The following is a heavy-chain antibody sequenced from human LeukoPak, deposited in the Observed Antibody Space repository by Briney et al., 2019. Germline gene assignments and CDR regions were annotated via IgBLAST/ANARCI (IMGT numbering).Heavy chain of an antibody. CDR3: ARERSYCSGATCSLDL. Sequence: GGSLRLSCAASGFSLSIYDMVWVRQAPGKGLEWIASTGLSSSYIVYADSVKGRFTISRDNGENSVYLQMNSLRAEDTAVYFCARERSYCSGATCSLDLWGQGTLVTVSS. CDR2: TGLSSSYI. V-gene: IGHV3-21*01. J-gene: IGHJ5*02. D-gene: IGHD2-15*01. CDR1: GFSLSIYD.